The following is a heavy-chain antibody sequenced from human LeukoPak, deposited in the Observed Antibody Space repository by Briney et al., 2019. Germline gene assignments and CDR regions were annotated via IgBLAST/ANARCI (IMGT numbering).Heavy chain of an antibody. Sequence: PGGSLRLSCAASGFTFSDYYMSWIRQAPGKGLEWVSYISSSGSTIYYADSVKGRFTISRDNPKNSLYLQMNSLRAEDTAVYYCARDLREGFGELLFDYWGQGTLVTVSS. CDR3: ARDLREGFGELLFDY. CDR1: GFTFSDYY. J-gene: IGHJ4*02. CDR2: ISSSGSTI. V-gene: IGHV3-11*01. D-gene: IGHD3-10*01.